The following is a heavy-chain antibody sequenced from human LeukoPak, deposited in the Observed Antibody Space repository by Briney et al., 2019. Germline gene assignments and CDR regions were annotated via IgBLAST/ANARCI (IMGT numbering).Heavy chain of an antibody. CDR1: GGSFSGYY. CDR2: INHSGST. J-gene: IGHJ6*03. CDR3: ARGWRYDSSGYYFAYYYYYMDV. V-gene: IGHV4-34*01. D-gene: IGHD3-22*01. Sequence: SETLSLTCAVYGGSFSGYYWSWIRQPPGKGLEWIGEINHSGSTNYNPSLKSRVTISVDTSKNQFSLKLSSVTAADTAVYYCARGWRYDSSGYYFAYYYYYMDVWGKETTVTVSS.